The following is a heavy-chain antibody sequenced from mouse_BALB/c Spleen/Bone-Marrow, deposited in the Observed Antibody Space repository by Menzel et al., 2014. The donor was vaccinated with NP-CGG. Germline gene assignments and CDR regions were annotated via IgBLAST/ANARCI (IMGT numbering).Heavy chain of an antibody. Sequence: DVMLVESGGGLVKPGGSLKLSCAASGFTFSSYAMSWVRQTPEKRLEWVASITRGGNTYYPDSAKGRFTISRDNARDILYLQMSSLRSEDTAMYYCARGEIYYYGSTHYFDYWGQGTTLTVSS. D-gene: IGHD1-1*01. V-gene: IGHV5-6-5*01. CDR2: ITRGGNT. J-gene: IGHJ2*01. CDR3: ARGEIYYYGSTHYFDY. CDR1: GFTFSSYA.